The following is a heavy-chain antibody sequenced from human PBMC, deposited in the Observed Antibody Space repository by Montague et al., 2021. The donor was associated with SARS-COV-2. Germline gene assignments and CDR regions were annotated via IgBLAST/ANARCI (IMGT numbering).Heavy chain of an antibody. V-gene: IGHV4-4*08. CDR1: DGSISGFY. CDR2: MYVTVNSNT. J-gene: IGHJ5*01. CDR3: STSYGDYHSSFDF. D-gene: IGHD4-17*01. Sequence: SETLSLTCSVSDGSISGFYCSWIRRSPGKGLEWLGFMYVTVNSNTNYNPSVKIRVSMSADTSRNEFLLRLSCVTAEDTAVYFCSTSYGDYHSSFDFWGQGVLVTVSS.